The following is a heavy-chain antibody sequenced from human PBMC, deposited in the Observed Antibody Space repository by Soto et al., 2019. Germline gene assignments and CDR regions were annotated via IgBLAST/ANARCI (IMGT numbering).Heavy chain of an antibody. CDR2: IIPMSGRP. CDR3: TRRGRESANWFDP. CDR1: GGSFNSYA. Sequence: SVKVSCKASGGSFNSYAISWVRQAPGQGLEWMGGIIPMSGRPNYAQRFQGRVTISADRFTNTVYMEVHSLTYEDTAVYYCTRRGRESANWFDPWGQGTLVTVSS. J-gene: IGHJ5*02. V-gene: IGHV1-69*06.